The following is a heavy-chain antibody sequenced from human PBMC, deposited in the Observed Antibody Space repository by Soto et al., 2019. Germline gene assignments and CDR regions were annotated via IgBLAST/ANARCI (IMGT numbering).Heavy chain of an antibody. CDR3: AKATATGGGAFDI. CDR1: GFICSSYD. J-gene: IGHJ3*02. V-gene: IGHV3-23*01. Sequence: GGSRRRSWAASGFICSSYDMSWVRQAPGKGLEWVSTILVDGRTFYVESVKGRFTISRDSSQNTVYLQMNSLTAGDTALYYCAKATATGGGAFDICGQGTMVTVSS. CDR2: ILVDGRT. D-gene: IGHD2-8*02.